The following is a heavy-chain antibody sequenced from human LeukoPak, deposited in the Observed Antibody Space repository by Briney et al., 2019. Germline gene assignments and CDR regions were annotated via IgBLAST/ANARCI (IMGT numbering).Heavy chain of an antibody. CDR3: AREIDYGAFDI. V-gene: IGHV1-2*06. CDR2: INPNSGGT. CDR1: GYTITGYY. D-gene: IGHD4-17*01. Sequence: ASVKVSCKASGYTITGYYLHWVRQAPGQGLEWMGRINPNSGGTNSAQKFQGRITMTRDTSNSTAYMQLSGLRSDDTAVYYCAREIDYGAFDIWGQGTMVTVSS. J-gene: IGHJ3*02.